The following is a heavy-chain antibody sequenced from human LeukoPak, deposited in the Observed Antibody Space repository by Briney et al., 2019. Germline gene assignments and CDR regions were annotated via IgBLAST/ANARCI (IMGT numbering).Heavy chain of an antibody. Sequence: SSETLSLTCAVYGGSFSGYYWSWIRQPPGKGLEWIGEINHSGSTNYNPSLKSRVTISVDTSKNQFSLKLSSVTAADTAVYYCARGEYSSSWAKNWFDPWGQGTLVTVSS. CDR1: GGSFSGYY. J-gene: IGHJ5*02. V-gene: IGHV4-34*01. CDR3: ARGEYSSSWAKNWFDP. CDR2: INHSGST. D-gene: IGHD6-13*01.